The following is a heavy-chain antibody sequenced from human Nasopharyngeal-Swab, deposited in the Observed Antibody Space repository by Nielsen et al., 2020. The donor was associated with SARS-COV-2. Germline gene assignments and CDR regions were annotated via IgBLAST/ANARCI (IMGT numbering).Heavy chain of an antibody. CDR1: GFTFSSYW. D-gene: IGHD3-10*01. CDR3: ARESSNYYGSGSPFET. CDR2: IKQDGSEK. V-gene: IGHV3-7*01. Sequence: GGSLRLSCAASGFTFSSYWMSWVRQAPGKGLEWLAIIKQDGSEKYYVDSVRGRFTISRDNAKNSLYLQMNSLRAEDTAVYYCARESSNYYGSGSPFETWGQGTLVTVSS. J-gene: IGHJ5*02.